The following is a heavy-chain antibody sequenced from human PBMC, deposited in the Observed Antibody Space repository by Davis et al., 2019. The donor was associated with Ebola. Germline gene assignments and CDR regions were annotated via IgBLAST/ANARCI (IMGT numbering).Heavy chain of an antibody. V-gene: IGHV1-69*13. D-gene: IGHD1-26*01. CDR1: AGTFSSYA. CDR2: IIPIFGTA. J-gene: IGHJ4*02. CDR3: ARDYSGIVGTGEFDY. Sequence: AASVKVSCKASAGTFSSYAISWVRQAPGQGLEWMGGIIPIFGTANYAQKFQGRVTITADESTSTAYMELSSLRSDDTAVYYCARDYSGIVGTGEFDYWGQGTLVTVSS.